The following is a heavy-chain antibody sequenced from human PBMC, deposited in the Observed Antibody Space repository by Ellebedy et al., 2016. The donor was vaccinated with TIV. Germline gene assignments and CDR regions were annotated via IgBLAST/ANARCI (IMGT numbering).Heavy chain of an antibody. D-gene: IGHD6-19*01. CDR2: IYYRGTI. Sequence: SETLSLTCAVSGGSINSSSYYWAWIRQPPGKRLEWIGNIYYRGTIYYNPSLRSRVTISIDTSNNQFSLNLPSVTATDRALYFCARRGGWSGSFDHWGQGSLVTVSS. J-gene: IGHJ4*02. CDR1: GGSINSSSYY. CDR3: ARRGGWSGSFDH. V-gene: IGHV4-39*01.